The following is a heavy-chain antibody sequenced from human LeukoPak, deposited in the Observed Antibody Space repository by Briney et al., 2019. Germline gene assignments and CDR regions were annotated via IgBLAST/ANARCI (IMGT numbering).Heavy chain of an antibody. J-gene: IGHJ4*02. Sequence: GGSLRLSCAASGFTFSSYGIHWGRQAPGKGLEWVALIWYDGSNRYYVDSVKGRFTISRDNSKKTVYLQMNSLRAEDTAVYYCVRDPSWLGYFDYWGQGTLVTVAS. CDR3: VRDPSWLGYFDY. V-gene: IGHV3-33*01. CDR1: GFTFSSYG. CDR2: IWYDGSNR. D-gene: IGHD3-22*01.